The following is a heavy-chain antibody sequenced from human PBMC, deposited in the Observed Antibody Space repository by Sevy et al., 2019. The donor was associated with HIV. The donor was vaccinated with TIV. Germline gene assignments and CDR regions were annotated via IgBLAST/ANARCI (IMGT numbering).Heavy chain of an antibody. CDR2: VSWNSRNI. CDR3: AKDINRGCDGINCYPYYYYFYGLDV. CDR1: GFPFNDHA. V-gene: IGHV3-9*01. J-gene: IGHJ6*02. D-gene: IGHD2-21*01. Sequence: GGSLRLSCAASGFPFNDHAMHWVRQVPGKGLEWVSGVSWNSRNIGYADSVKGRFTISRDNANHFLYLEMNSLRPEDTAFYYCAKDINRGCDGINCYPYYYYFYGLDVXGQGTTVTVSS.